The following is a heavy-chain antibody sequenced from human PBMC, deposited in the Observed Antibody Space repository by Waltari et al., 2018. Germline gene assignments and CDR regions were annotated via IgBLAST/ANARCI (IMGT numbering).Heavy chain of an antibody. CDR2: ISGIGGST. CDR3: AKPHSYSGRVGWYFDL. Sequence: EVQLVESGGGLVQPGGSLRLSCAASGFTFSSYAMSWVRQAPGKGLEWVSAISGIGGSTYYADSVKGRFTISRDNSKNTLYLQMNSLRAEDTAVYYCAKPHSYSGRVGWYFDLWGRGTLVTVSS. J-gene: IGHJ2*01. CDR1: GFTFSSYA. D-gene: IGHD3-10*01. V-gene: IGHV3-23*04.